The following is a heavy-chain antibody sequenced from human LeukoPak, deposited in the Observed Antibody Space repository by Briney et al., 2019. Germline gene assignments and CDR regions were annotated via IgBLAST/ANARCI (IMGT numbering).Heavy chain of an antibody. J-gene: IGHJ5*02. CDR1: GYTFTSYY. Sequence: ASVKVSCKASGYTFTSYYMHWVRQPPGQGLEWMGIINHSGGSTSYAQKFQGRVTMTRDTSTSTVYMELSSLRSEDTAVHYCARDLCSGGSCFFDPWGEGTLVTVSS. CDR3: ARDLCSGGSCFFDP. CDR2: INHSGGST. D-gene: IGHD2-15*01. V-gene: IGHV1-46*01.